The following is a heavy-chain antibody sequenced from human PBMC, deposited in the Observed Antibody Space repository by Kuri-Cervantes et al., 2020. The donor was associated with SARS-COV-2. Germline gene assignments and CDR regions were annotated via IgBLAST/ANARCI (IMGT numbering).Heavy chain of an antibody. CDR2: INPSGGST. CDR3: AKARYSSSWYYFDY. V-gene: IGHV1-46*01. D-gene: IGHD6-13*01. CDR1: GYTFTSYY. J-gene: IGHJ4*02. Sequence: GGSLRLSCKASGYTFTSYYMHWVRQAPGQGLEWMGIINPSGGSTSYAQKFQGRVTMTRDTSTSTVYMELSSLRSEDTAVYYCAKARYSSSWYYFDYWGQGTLVTVSS.